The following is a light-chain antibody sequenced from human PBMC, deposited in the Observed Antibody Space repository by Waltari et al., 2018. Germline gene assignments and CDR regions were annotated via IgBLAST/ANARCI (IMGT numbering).Light chain of an antibody. CDR3: QQYNTHSRA. V-gene: IGKV1-5*03. J-gene: IGKJ1*01. CDR2: MSS. Sequence: DIQMTQSPSTLSASVGDTVTITCRASQSVSNWLAWYQQKPGKAPNLLVYMSSVLQSGVPSRFSGSGSETEFTLTISSLQPDDFATYYCQQYNTHSRAFGQGTKVDIK. CDR1: QSVSNW.